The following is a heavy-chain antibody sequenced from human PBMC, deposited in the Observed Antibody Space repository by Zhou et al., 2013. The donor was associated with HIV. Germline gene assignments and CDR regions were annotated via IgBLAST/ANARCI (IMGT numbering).Heavy chain of an antibody. CDR1: GGTFSSYA. Sequence: QVQLVQSGAEVKKPGSSVKVSCKASGGTFSSYAISWVRQAPGQGLEWMGGIIPIFGTANYAQKFQGRVTITTDESTSTAYMELSSLRSEDTAVYYCARDPGDWSSSYDAFDIWGQGTMVTVSS. J-gene: IGHJ3*02. D-gene: IGHD6-6*01. CDR2: IIPIFGTA. CDR3: ARDPGDWSSSYDAFDI. V-gene: IGHV1-69*05.